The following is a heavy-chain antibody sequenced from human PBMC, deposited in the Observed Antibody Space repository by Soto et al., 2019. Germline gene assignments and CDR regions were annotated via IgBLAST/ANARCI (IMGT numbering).Heavy chain of an antibody. CDR1: GGSISSGGYS. CDR2: IYHSGST. V-gene: IGHV4-30-2*01. CDR3: ARERDSNYFDY. Sequence: SETLSLTCAVSGGSISSGGYSWSWIRQPPGKGLEWIGYIYHSGSTYYNPSLKSRVTISVDRSKNQFSLKLSSVTAADTAVYYCARERDSNYFDYWGQGTRVTVSS. J-gene: IGHJ4*02. D-gene: IGHD4-4*01.